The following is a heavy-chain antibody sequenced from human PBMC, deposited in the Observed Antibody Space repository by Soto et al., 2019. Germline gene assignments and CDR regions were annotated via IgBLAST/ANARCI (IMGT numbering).Heavy chain of an antibody. CDR2: VFYSGAT. CDR1: GGSLTRSY. V-gene: IGHV4-59*01. J-gene: IGHJ6*02. D-gene: IGHD2-21*01. CDR3: ERESIGKDYYYGMDV. Sequence: ETLAVACHVSGGSLTRSYLSWIRQPPGKGLEWIGNVFYSGATRYNPSLKSRVSMSVDTSKSHFSLRLTFVTAADTAVYYCERESIGKDYYYGMDVWGQGTKVTVSS.